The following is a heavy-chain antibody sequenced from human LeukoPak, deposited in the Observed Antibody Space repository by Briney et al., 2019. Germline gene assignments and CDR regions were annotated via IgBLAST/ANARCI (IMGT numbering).Heavy chain of an antibody. J-gene: IGHJ3*02. Sequence: SETLSLTCTVSGGSISTYYWSWIRQPAGKGLEWIGRIYPRGSTNYNPSLKSRVTMSVDTSKNQFSLKLTSVTAADTAVYYCARGRYCSADICSGGDAFDIWGQGTMVSVSS. CDR2: IYPRGST. CDR3: ARGRYCSADICSGGDAFDI. D-gene: IGHD2-15*01. V-gene: IGHV4-4*07. CDR1: GGSISTYY.